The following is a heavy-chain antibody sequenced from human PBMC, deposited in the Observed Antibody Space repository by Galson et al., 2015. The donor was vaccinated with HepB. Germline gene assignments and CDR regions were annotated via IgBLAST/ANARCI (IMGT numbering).Heavy chain of an antibody. Sequence: SLRLSCAASGFTFSNAWMSWVRQAPGKGLEWVGRIKSKTDGGTTDYAAPVKGRFTISRDDSKNTLYLQMNSLKTEDTAVYYCTTVDQQLVRGYYYYGMDVWGQGTTVTVSS. CDR1: GFTFSNAW. D-gene: IGHD6-13*01. J-gene: IGHJ6*02. V-gene: IGHV3-15*01. CDR3: TTVDQQLVRGYYYYGMDV. CDR2: IKSKTDGGTT.